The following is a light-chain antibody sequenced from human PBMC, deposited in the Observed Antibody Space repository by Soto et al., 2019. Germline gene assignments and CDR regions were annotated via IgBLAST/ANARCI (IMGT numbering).Light chain of an antibody. J-gene: IGLJ2*01. V-gene: IGLV2-23*01. CDR1: SSDVGSYNL. CDR2: EGS. Sequence: QSALTQPASVSGSPGQSITISCTGTSSDVGSYNLVSWYQQHPGKAPKLMIYEGSKRPSGVSNRFSGSKSGNTASLTISGLQAEEEADYYCCSYAGSSTSVFGGGTKLTVL. CDR3: CSYAGSSTSV.